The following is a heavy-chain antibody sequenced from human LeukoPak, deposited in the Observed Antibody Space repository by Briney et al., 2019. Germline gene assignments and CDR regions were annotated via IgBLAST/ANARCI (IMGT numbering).Heavy chain of an antibody. J-gene: IGHJ4*02. Sequence: ASVKVSCKASGYTFTSYDINWVRQATGQGLEWMGWMNPNSGNTGYAQKFQGRVTMTRNTSISTAYMELSSLRSEDTAVYYCARERWLQYGIFDYWGQGTLVTVSS. CDR1: GYTFTSYD. D-gene: IGHD5-24*01. CDR3: ARERWLQYGIFDY. V-gene: IGHV1-8*01. CDR2: MNPNSGNT.